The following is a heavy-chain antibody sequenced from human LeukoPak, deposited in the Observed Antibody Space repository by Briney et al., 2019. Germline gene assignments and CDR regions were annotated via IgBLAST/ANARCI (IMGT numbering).Heavy chain of an antibody. V-gene: IGHV3-66*01. CDR1: GFTVSTYC. J-gene: IGHJ4*02. CDR2: IYSGGTT. Sequence: PGGSLRLSCAASGFTVSTYCMNWVRQAPGQGLEWVSIIYSGGTTYYADSVKGRFTISRDDSKSTLYLQMNSLTAEDTAVYYCTRAGLWTYGFQDYWGQGVLVTVSS. D-gene: IGHD3-10*01. CDR3: TRAGLWTYGFQDY.